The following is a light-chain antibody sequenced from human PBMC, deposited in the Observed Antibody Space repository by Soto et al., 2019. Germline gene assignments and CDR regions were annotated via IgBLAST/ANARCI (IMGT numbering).Light chain of an antibody. V-gene: IGKV1-5*03. CDR2: KSS. CDR1: ESINRR. J-gene: IGKJ2*01. CDR3: QRFDTSNAMYF. Sequence: DIQMTQSPSTLSASVGDRVTITCRASESINRRLAWYQQKPESAPKLLIYKSSTLESGVPSRFSGSGYGTEFTLTISGLQPDDFATYYCQRFDTSNAMYFFGPGTKVDIK.